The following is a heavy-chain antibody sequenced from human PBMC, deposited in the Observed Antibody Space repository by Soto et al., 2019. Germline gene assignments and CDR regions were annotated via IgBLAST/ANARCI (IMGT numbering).Heavy chain of an antibody. Sequence: GEVLKISCKDSVYSFTRYWMGWLRQMRLKVLEWMGIIYPRDSDTRYSPSFQGQVTISADKSISTAYLQWSSLKASGTAMYYCARLESSIAAQPYYYYGMDVWGQGTTVTVSS. CDR1: VYSFTRYW. D-gene: IGHD6-6*01. V-gene: IGHV5-51*01. CDR3: ARLESSIAAQPYYYYGMDV. CDR2: IYPRDSDT. J-gene: IGHJ6*02.